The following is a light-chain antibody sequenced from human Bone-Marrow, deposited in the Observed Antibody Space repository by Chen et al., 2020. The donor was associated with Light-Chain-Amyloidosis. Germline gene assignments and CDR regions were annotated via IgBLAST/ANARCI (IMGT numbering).Light chain of an antibody. CDR2: FAS. Sequence: EIVLTQSPGTLSLSPGQRATLSCRSSQTIRNNHIAWYQQRPGQAPRFLIYFASYRATGTPGRFSGSGSGTDFTLTISRLEPEDYGVYYCQQYGLSRTFGQGTRV. CDR3: QQYGLSRT. J-gene: IGKJ1*01. V-gene: IGKV3-20*01. CDR1: QTIRNNH.